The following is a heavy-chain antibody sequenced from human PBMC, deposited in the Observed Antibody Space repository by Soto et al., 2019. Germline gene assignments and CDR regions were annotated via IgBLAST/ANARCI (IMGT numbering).Heavy chain of an antibody. CDR1: GFTFSSYG. V-gene: IGHV3-33*01. CDR3: GRPTGYSSSWYLGGYYGRDV. D-gene: IGHD6-13*01. J-gene: IGHJ6*02. Sequence: PGGSLRLSCAASGFTFSSYGMHWVRQAPGKGLEWVAVIWYDGSNKYYADSVKGRFTISRDNSKNTLYLQMNSLRAEDTAVYYCGRPTGYSSSWYLGGYYGRDVWGQGTTVTVSS. CDR2: IWYDGSNK.